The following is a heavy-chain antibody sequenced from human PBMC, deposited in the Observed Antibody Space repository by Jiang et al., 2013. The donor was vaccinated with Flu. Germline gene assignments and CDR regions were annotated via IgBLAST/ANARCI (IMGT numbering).Heavy chain of an antibody. CDR3: ARGGPPSSGPVKGAFDI. CDR2: MNPNSGNT. V-gene: IGHV1-8*01. Sequence: QLVESGAEVKKPGASVKVSCKASGYTFTSYDINWVRQATGQGLEWMGWMNPNSGNTGYAQKFQGRVTMTRNTSISTAYMELSSLRSEDTAVYYCARGGPPSSGPVKGAFDIWGQGTMVTVSS. D-gene: IGHD3-22*01. CDR1: GYTFTSYD. J-gene: IGHJ3*02.